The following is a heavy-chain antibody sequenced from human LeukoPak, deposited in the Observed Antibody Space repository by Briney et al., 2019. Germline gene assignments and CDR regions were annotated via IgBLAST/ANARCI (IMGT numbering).Heavy chain of an antibody. CDR2: LTGSGGNT. Sequence: GGSLRLSCAASGFTFSSYAMSWVRQAPGKGLEWVSGLTGSGGNTYYADSVKGRFTISRDNSKNTLSLQMNSLRAEDTAVYYCAKDPWYSSGWWDYWGQGTLVTVSS. CDR3: AKDPWYSSGWWDY. CDR1: GFTFSSYA. V-gene: IGHV3-23*01. D-gene: IGHD6-19*01. J-gene: IGHJ4*02.